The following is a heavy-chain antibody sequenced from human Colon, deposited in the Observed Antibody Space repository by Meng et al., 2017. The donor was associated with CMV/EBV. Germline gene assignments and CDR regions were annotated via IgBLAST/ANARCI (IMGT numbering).Heavy chain of an antibody. CDR1: GFIFSSYW. CDR3: TKGLQYSDFWGVDS. V-gene: IGHV3-7*03. CDR2: INQDGSEK. J-gene: IGHJ4*02. D-gene: IGHD3-3*01. Sequence: GESLKISCAASGFIFSSYWMTWVRQAPGKGLEWVANINQDGSEKYYVDSVKGRFTISRDNAKNSLYLQMNSLRAEDTAVYYCTKGLQYSDFWGVDSWGQGTLVTVSS.